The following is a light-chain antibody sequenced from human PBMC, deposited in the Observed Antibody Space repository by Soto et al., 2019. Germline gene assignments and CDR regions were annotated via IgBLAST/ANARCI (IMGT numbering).Light chain of an antibody. V-gene: IGKV1-5*01. Sequence: DIQMTQSPSTLSASVGDRVTITCRASQSISSWLAWYQQKPGKAPKLLIYDASSLESGVPSRFSGSGSGTEFTLTISSRQPDDCASYYCQQYNSYTYTFGQGTKLEIK. J-gene: IGKJ2*01. CDR2: DAS. CDR3: QQYNSYTYT. CDR1: QSISSW.